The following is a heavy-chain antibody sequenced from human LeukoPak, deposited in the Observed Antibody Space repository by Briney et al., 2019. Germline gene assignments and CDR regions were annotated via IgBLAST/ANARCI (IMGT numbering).Heavy chain of an antibody. J-gene: IGHJ4*02. Sequence: GGSLRLSCAASGFTFSSYSMNWVRQAPGKGLEWVSSISSSSYIYYADSVKGRFTISRDNAKNSLYLQMNSLRAEDTAVYYCARDRWEPLTVFDYWGQGTLATVSS. V-gene: IGHV3-21*01. CDR2: ISSSSYI. CDR3: ARDRWEPLTVFDY. CDR1: GFTFSSYS. D-gene: IGHD1-26*01.